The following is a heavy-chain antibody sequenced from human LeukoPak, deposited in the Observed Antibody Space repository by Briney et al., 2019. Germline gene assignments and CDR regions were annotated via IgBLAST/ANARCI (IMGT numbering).Heavy chain of an antibody. CDR2: MYYSGST. CDR1: GGSISSYY. V-gene: IGHV4-59*08. CDR3: ARGRTYVDY. D-gene: IGHD1-26*01. Sequence: GSLRLSCTVSGGSISSYYWSWLRQPPGKGLEWIGYMYYSGSTNYNPSLKSRVTISIDTSKNQFSLKLSSVTAADMAVYYCARGRTYVDYWGQGTLVTVSS. J-gene: IGHJ4*02.